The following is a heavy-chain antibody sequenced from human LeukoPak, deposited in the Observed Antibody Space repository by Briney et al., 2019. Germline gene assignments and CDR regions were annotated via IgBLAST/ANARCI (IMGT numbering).Heavy chain of an antibody. Sequence: GASVKVSCKASVYTFTSYYMHWVRQAPGQGLEWIGIINPSGGSTSYAQKCQGRVTMTRDTSTSTVYMELSSLRSEDTAVYYCARAGDRWDYYYYYMDVWGKGTTVTVSS. D-gene: IGHD7-27*01. CDR2: INPSGGST. J-gene: IGHJ6*03. CDR3: ARAGDRWDYYYYYMDV. V-gene: IGHV1-46*01. CDR1: VYTFTSYY.